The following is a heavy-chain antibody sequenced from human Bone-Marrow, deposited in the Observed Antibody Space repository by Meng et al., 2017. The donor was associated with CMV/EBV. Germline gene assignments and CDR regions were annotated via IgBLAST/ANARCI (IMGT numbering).Heavy chain of an antibody. V-gene: IGHV4-30-4*08. Sequence: SETLSLTCTVSGGSISSGDYYWSWIRQPPGKGLEWIGYIYYSGSTYYNPSLKSRVTISVDTSKNQFSLKLSSVTAADTAVYYCARDPGAHYDFWSGYYSGYYYGMVVWGHGTTVTVSS. D-gene: IGHD3-3*01. CDR1: GGSISSGDYY. CDR2: IYYSGST. J-gene: IGHJ6*02. CDR3: ARDPGAHYDFWSGYYSGYYYGMVV.